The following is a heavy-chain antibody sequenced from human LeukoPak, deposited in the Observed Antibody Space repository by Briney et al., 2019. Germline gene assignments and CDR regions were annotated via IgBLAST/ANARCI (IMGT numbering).Heavy chain of an antibody. CDR3: ARGRAATVTTEFDP. CDR2: INWNGGST. CDR1: GFTFDDYG. V-gene: IGHV3-20*04. D-gene: IGHD4-17*01. J-gene: IGHJ5*02. Sequence: GGSLRLSCAASGFTFDDYGMSWVRQAPGKGLERVSGINWNGGSTGYADSVKGRFTISRDNAKNSLYLQMNSLRAEDTALYYCARGRAATVTTEFDPWGQGTLVTVSS.